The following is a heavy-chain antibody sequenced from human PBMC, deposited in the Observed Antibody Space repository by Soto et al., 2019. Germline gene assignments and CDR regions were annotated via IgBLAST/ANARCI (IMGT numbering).Heavy chain of an antibody. J-gene: IGHJ6*02. Sequence: GGSLRLSCAASGFTFSTYSMNWVRQAPGKGLEWVSYISRSSSTIYYADSVKGRFTISRDNAKNSLYLQMNSLRDEDTAVYYCARDQGGRTYYYYYGMDVWGQRTTVTVSS. D-gene: IGHD2-15*01. V-gene: IGHV3-48*02. CDR3: ARDQGGRTYYYYYGMDV. CDR1: GFTFSTYS. CDR2: ISRSSSTI.